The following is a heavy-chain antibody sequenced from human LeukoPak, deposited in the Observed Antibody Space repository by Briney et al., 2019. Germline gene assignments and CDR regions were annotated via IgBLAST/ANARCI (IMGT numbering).Heavy chain of an antibody. D-gene: IGHD6-19*01. CDR2: IYFTGRT. CDR1: GGSLSGFH. V-gene: IGHV4-4*09. J-gene: IGHJ4*02. Sequence: SETLSLTCTVSGGSLSGFHWTWIRQPPGKGLEWIGNIYFTGRTKITPSLDSRVTMSIDTSQSHFSLRLTSVTAADTAVYYCARRLAQTYFFDYWGQGTLVTASS. CDR3: ARRLAQTYFFDY.